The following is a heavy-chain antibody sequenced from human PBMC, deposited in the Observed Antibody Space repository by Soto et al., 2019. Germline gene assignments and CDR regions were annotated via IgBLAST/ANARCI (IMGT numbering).Heavy chain of an antibody. V-gene: IGHV1-2*02. CDR2: INPIRGNT. D-gene: IGHD1-1*01. J-gene: IGHJ4*02. CDR1: GYTFTGYY. Sequence: ASVKVSCKASGYTFTGYYVHWVRQAPGQGLEWLGWINPIRGNTNYAQKFQGRVTMTRDTSISTAYMELTRLRSDDTAVYYCARVPGLEILDHWGQGTLVTAPQ. CDR3: ARVPGLEILDH.